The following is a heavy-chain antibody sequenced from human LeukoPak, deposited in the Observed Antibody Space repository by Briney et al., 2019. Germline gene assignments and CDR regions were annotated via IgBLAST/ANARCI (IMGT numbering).Heavy chain of an antibody. V-gene: IGHV3-11*03. CDR3: ARFSSGWYYFDY. CDR2: ISSRSSHT. CDR1: GFTFSDYY. Sequence: GGSLRLSCAASGFTFSDYYMSWVRQAPGKGLEWVSYISSRSSHTNYADSVKGRFTISRDNAKNSLYLQMNSLRAEDTAVYYCARFSSGWYYFDYWGQGTLVTVSS. J-gene: IGHJ4*02. D-gene: IGHD6-19*01.